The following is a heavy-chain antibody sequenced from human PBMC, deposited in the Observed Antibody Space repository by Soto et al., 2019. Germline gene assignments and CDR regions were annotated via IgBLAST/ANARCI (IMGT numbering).Heavy chain of an antibody. Sequence: WIRQAPGKGLEWVAVIWYDGSNKYYADSVKGRFTISRDNSKNTLYLQMNSLRAEDTAVYYCARKGQYYYDSSGYFPLDYWGQGTLVTVSS. D-gene: IGHD3-22*01. J-gene: IGHJ4*02. CDR3: ARKGQYYYDSSGYFPLDY. CDR2: IWYDGSNK. V-gene: IGHV3-33*01.